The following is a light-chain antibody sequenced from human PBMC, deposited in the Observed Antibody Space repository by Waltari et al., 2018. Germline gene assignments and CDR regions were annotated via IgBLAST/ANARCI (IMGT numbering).Light chain of an antibody. CDR3: CSYAGSSTLV. CDR1: SSDVGSYNL. CDR2: EDS. Sequence: HSALTQPASVSGSPGQSITISCTGTSSDVGSYNLVSCYQQHPDKAPKLMIYEDSQRPSGVSNRFSGSKSGNTASLTISGLQAEDEADYYCCSYAGSSTLVFGGGTKLTVL. V-gene: IGLV2-23*01. J-gene: IGLJ3*02.